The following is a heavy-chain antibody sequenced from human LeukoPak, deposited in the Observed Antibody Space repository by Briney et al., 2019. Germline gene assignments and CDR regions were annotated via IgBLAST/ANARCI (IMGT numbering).Heavy chain of an antibody. D-gene: IGHD6-13*01. CDR1: GFTFSSYG. V-gene: IGHV3-30*18. Sequence: PGRSLRLSCAASGFTFSSYGMHWLRQAPVKGLEWVAVISYEGSNKYYADSVKGRFTISRDNSKNTLYLQMNSLRAEDTAVYYCAKDRGPSIAAAGQYYYYGMDVWGQGTTVTVSS. J-gene: IGHJ6*02. CDR2: ISYEGSNK. CDR3: AKDRGPSIAAAGQYYYYGMDV.